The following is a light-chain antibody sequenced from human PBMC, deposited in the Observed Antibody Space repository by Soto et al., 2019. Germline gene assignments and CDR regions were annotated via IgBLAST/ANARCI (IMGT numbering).Light chain of an antibody. CDR2: ARS. J-gene: IGKJ2*01. CDR3: QQSYSTLYA. V-gene: IGKV1-39*01. Sequence: DIQMTQSPSSLSASVGDRVTITCRASQSISSYVIWYQQKPGKAPQLMIYARSRWQTGVPSRFSGSGSGTDVTLTISSLQPEDFATYYCQQSYSTLYAFGQGTKLEIK. CDR1: QSISSY.